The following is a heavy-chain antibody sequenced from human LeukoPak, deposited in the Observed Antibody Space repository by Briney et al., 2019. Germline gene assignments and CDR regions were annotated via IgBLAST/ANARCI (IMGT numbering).Heavy chain of an antibody. V-gene: IGHV4-4*07. CDR2: VHIGGTT. CDR3: ARDSAPNYFDS. J-gene: IGHJ4*02. CDR1: GGSTSAYY. Sequence: PSETLSLTCTVSGGSTSAYYWSWIRQPAGKGPEWIGRVHIGGTTNYNPSLKSRVTMSLDTSKNQFSLNLSSVTAADTAVYYCARDSAPNYFDSWGQGTLVTVSS.